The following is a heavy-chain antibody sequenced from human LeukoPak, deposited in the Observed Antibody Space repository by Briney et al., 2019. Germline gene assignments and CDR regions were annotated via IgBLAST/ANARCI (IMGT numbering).Heavy chain of an antibody. CDR3: ASDYDSTLSFDY. D-gene: IGHD3-22*01. CDR1: GFTFSSYS. V-gene: IGHV3-48*01. Sequence: GGSLRLSCAASGFTFSSYSMNWVRQAPGKGLEWVSYISSDSRTIYYADSVKGRFTISRDNSKNTLYLQMNSLRAEDTAVYYCASDYDSTLSFDYWGQGTLVTVSS. J-gene: IGHJ4*02. CDR2: ISSDSRTI.